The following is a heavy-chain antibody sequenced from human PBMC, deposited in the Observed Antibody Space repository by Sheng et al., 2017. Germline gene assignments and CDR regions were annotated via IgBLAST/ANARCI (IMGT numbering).Heavy chain of an antibody. D-gene: IGHD5-12*01. CDR1: QFTFSTYA. J-gene: IGHJ6*02. CDR3: AREWSRDGYNSWGRNHNYFAMDV. V-gene: IGHV3-30*04. CDR2: MSYDGSHI. Sequence: QVQLVESGGGVVQPGRSLRLSCAASQFTFSTYAMHWVRQAPGKGLEWVAVMSYDGSHIVYADSVKGRFTISRDNSQNTLYLQMNSLRGEDTAVYYCAREWSRDGYNSWGRNHNYFAMDVWGQGTTVTVSS.